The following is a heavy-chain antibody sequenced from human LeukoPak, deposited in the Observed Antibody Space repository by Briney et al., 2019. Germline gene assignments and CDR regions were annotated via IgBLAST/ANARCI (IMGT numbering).Heavy chain of an antibody. J-gene: IGHJ5*02. D-gene: IGHD3-22*01. V-gene: IGHV4-59*01. CDR3: ARAVKYYYDSSGYPKWFDP. CDR1: GGSISTFS. CDR2: AQSTSN. Sequence: SETLSLTCTVSGGSISTFSWTWIRQPPGKGLDWIGSAQSTSNNYNPAFKSRVAISVDTAKNQFSLKLSSVTAADTAVYYCARAVKYYYDSSGYPKWFDPWGQGTLVTVSS.